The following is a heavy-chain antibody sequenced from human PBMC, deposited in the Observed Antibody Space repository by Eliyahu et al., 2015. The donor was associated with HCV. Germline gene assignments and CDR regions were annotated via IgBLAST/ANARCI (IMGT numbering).Heavy chain of an antibody. J-gene: IGHJ4*02. CDR1: GYTFTGYY. D-gene: IGHD2-21*02. CDR2: INPNSGGT. CDR3: ARRPDEFPEDGDIPLDY. V-gene: IGHV1-2*02. Sequence: QVQLVQSGAEVKKPGASVKVSCKASGYTFTGYYMHWVRQAPGQGLEWMGWINPNSGGTNYAQKFQGRVTMTRDTSISTAYMELSRLRSDDTAVYYCARRPDEFPEDGDIPLDYWGQGTLVTVSS.